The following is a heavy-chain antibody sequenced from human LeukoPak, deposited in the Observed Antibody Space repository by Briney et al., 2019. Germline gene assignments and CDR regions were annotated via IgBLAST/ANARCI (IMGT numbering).Heavy chain of an antibody. D-gene: IGHD3-10*01. CDR2: INPSGGST. CDR1: GYTFTSYY. V-gene: IGHV1-46*01. Sequence: GASVKVSCKASGYTFTSYYMHWVRQAPGQGLEWMGIINPSGGSTNYAQKLQGRVTMTTDTSTSTAYMELRSLRSDDTAVYYCARVLLSFGSLSDYWGQGTLVTVSS. J-gene: IGHJ4*02. CDR3: ARVLLSFGSLSDY.